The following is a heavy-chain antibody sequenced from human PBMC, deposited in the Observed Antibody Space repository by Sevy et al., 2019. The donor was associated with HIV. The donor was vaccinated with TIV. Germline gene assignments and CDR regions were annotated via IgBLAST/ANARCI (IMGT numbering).Heavy chain of an antibody. Sequence: GGSLRLSCAASGFTFSSYAMSWVRQAPGKGLEWVSAISGSGGSTYYADSVKGRFTISRDNSKNTLYLQMNSLRAEDTAVYYCATRESASSGWYACHAFDIWGQGTMVTVSS. D-gene: IGHD6-19*01. CDR3: ATRESASSGWYACHAFDI. V-gene: IGHV3-23*01. CDR1: GFTFSSYA. J-gene: IGHJ3*02. CDR2: ISGSGGST.